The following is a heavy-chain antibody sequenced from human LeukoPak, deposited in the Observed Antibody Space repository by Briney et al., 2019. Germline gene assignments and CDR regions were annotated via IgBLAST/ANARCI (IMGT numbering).Heavy chain of an antibody. CDR3: ARADGTTVDNWYFDL. CDR1: GGSISSYY. CDR2: IYYSGSS. V-gene: IGHV4-59*01. D-gene: IGHD4-17*01. Sequence: PSETLSLTCTVSGGSISSYYWNWIRQPPGKGLEWIRHIYYSGSSNYNPFLKSRVTISVDTSKKQFSLNLSSVTAADTAVYYCARADGTTVDNWYFDLWGRGTLVTVSS. J-gene: IGHJ2*01.